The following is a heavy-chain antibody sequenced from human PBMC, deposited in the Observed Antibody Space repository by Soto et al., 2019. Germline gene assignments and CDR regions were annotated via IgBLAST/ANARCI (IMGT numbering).Heavy chain of an antibody. J-gene: IGHJ6*02. V-gene: IGHV1-69*02. CDR2: IIPILGIA. CDR3: ARSYIVVVPAASARYGMDV. D-gene: IGHD2-2*01. CDR1: GGTFSSYT. Sequence: SVKVSCKASGGTFSSYTISWVRQAPGQGLEWMGRIIPILGIANYAQKFQGRVTITADKSTSTAYMELSSLRSEDTAVYYCARSYIVVVPAASARYGMDVWGQGTTVTVSS.